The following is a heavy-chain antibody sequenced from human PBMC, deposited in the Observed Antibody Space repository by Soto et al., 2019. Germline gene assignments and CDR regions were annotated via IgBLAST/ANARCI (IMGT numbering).Heavy chain of an antibody. CDR2: IKQDGSEK. Sequence: EVQLVESGGGLVQPGGSLRLSCAASGFTFSSYWMSWVRQAPGKGLEWVANIKQDGSEKYYVDSVKGRFTISRDNAKNSLYLQMNSLRAEDTAVYYCARESSFKGRSSWPLDYWGQGTLVTVSS. CDR3: ARESSFKGRSSWPLDY. CDR1: GFTFSSYW. J-gene: IGHJ4*02. V-gene: IGHV3-7*01. D-gene: IGHD2-2*01.